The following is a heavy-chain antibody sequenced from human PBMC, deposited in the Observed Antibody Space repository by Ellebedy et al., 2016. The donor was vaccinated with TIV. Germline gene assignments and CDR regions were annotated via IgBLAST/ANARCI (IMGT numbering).Heavy chain of an antibody. CDR1: GGSISNNY. CDR2: IFYSGST. CDR3: ARLDGGNGNDY. D-gene: IGHD4-23*01. Sequence: MPSETLPLTCTVSGGSISNNYWTWIRQPPGKGLEWIGYIFYSGSTNYNPSLKSRVTISVDTSKNQFSLKLSSVTASDTAVYYCARLDGGNGNDYWGQGTLVTVSS. J-gene: IGHJ4*02. V-gene: IGHV4-59*08.